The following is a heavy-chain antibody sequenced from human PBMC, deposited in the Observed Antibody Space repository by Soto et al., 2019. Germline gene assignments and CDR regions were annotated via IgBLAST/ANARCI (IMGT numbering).Heavy chain of an antibody. Sequence: SETLSLTCTVSGDSINNYYWSWIRQPPGKGLEWIGFIFYKGTTNYNPSLKSRVTISIDTSTSQFSLKLSSVTAADTAVYYCATSRSGYIKPFRGSFDYWGQGTLVTVSS. CDR3: ATSRSGYIKPFRGSFDY. D-gene: IGHD5-12*01. J-gene: IGHJ4*02. CDR1: GDSINNYY. CDR2: IFYKGTT. V-gene: IGHV4-59*01.